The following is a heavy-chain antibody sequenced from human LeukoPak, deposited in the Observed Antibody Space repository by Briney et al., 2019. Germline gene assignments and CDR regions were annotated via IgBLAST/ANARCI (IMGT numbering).Heavy chain of an antibody. CDR3: VRGGGYFDY. D-gene: IGHD3-16*01. CDR1: GFTFTNYW. CDR2: IKEGGSEK. J-gene: IGHJ4*02. Sequence: GGSLRLSCATSGFTFTNYWLSWVRQAPGKGLEWVANIKEGGSEKYYVDSVKGRFTISRDDAKNSLSLQMNSLRAEDTAVYYCVRGGGYFDYWGQGTLVTVSS. V-gene: IGHV3-7*01.